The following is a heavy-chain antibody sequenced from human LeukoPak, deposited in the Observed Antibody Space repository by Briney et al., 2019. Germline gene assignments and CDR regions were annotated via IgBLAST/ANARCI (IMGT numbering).Heavy chain of an antibody. Sequence: SETLSLTCTVSGGSMSPYHWGWIRQPPGKGLEWTGYIYYSGSTNYNPSLKSRVTISVDTSKNQFSLKLSSVTAADTAIYYCARAVSGCFDYWGQGTLVTVSS. V-gene: IGHV4-59*08. CDR2: IYYSGST. J-gene: IGHJ4*02. CDR3: ARAVSGCFDY. CDR1: GGSMSPYH. D-gene: IGHD6-19*01.